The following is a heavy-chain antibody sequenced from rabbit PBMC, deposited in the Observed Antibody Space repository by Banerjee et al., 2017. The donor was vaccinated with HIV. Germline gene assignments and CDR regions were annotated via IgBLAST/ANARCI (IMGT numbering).Heavy chain of an antibody. V-gene: IGHV1S40*01. J-gene: IGHJ4*01. CDR1: GIDFSSYW. Sequence: QSLEESGGDLVKPGASLTLTCTASGIDFSSYWMSWVRQAPGKGLEWIGCIRPSDGITYYASWAKGRFTISKTSSTTVTLQMTSLTAADTATYFCARDLAGVIGWNFNLWGQGTLVTVS. CDR2: IRPSDGIT. D-gene: IGHD4-1*01. CDR3: ARDLAGVIGWNFNL.